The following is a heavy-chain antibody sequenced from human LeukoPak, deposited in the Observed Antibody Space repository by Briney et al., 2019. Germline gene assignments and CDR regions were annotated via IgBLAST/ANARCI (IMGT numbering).Heavy chain of an antibody. D-gene: IGHD3-22*01. J-gene: IGHJ4*02. Sequence: SETLSLTCAVYGGSFSGYYWSWIRQPPGKGLEWIGEINHSGSTNYNPSLKSRVTISVDTSKNQFSLKLSSVTAADTAVYYCARRVPAYYYDSSGEKFFDYWGQGTLVTVSS. V-gene: IGHV4-34*01. CDR2: INHSGST. CDR3: ARRVPAYYYDSSGEKFFDY. CDR1: GGSFSGYY.